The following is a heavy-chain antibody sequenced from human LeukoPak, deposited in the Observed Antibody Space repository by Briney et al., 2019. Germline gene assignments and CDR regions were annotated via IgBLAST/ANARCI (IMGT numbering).Heavy chain of an antibody. CDR2: IYYSGST. V-gene: IGHV4-59*01. CDR1: GGSISSYY. CDR3: ARGYHVSGYHWFDY. J-gene: IGHJ4*02. D-gene: IGHD5-12*01. Sequence: SETLSLSCTVSGGSISSYYWSWIRQPPGKGLEWIGYIYYSGSTNYNPSLKSRVTISVDTSKNQFSLKLSSVTAADPAVYYCARGYHVSGYHWFDYWGQGTLVTVSS.